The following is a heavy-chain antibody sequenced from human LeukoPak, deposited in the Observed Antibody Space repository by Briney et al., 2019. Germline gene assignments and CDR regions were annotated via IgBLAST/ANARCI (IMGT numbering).Heavy chain of an antibody. Sequence: SETLSLTCSVSGGSMSSHYWSWIRPPPGKGLAWIGYIYLSGSTNYNPSLKSRVTISLDTSKKQFSLELGAVTAADTAVCYCARDLAYAYFDMIWFDPWGQGTLVTVSS. D-gene: IGHD3-16*01. CDR3: ARDLAYAYFDMIWFDP. CDR2: IYLSGST. J-gene: IGHJ5*02. V-gene: IGHV4-59*11. CDR1: GGSMSSHY.